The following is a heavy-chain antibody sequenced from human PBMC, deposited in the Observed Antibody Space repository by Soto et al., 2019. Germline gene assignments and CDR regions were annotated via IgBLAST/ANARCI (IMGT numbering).Heavy chain of an antibody. D-gene: IGHD1-20*01. Sequence: GASVKVSCKASGYTFTSYYMHWVRQAPGQGLEWMGIINPSGGSTSYAQKFQGRATMTRATSTSTVYMGLTSLRLEHTAVYYCARERGNWSEGLPGDFGYWGQRTLVTVPS. CDR3: ARERGNWSEGLPGDFGY. CDR2: INPSGGST. V-gene: IGHV1-46*03. J-gene: IGHJ4*02. CDR1: GYTFTSYY.